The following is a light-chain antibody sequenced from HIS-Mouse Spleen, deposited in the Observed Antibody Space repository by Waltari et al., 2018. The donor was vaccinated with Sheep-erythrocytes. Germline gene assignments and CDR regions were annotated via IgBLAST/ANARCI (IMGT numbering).Light chain of an antibody. CDR1: KLGDTY. CDR2: QDS. Sequence: SYELTQPPSVSVSPGQTASIPCSGDKLGDTYACWYQQKPGQSPVLVIYQDSKRPSGSPERVSGSNSGNTATLTISGTQAMDEADYYCQAWDSSTAVFGGGTKLTVL. CDR3: QAWDSSTAV. V-gene: IGLV3-1*01. J-gene: IGLJ2*01.